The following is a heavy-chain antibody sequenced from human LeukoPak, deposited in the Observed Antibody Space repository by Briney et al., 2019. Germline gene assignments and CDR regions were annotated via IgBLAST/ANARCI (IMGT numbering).Heavy chain of an antibody. J-gene: IGHJ6*02. Sequence: SETLSLTCSVSGGSFSSYYRSWVRQPPGEGLEWIGYISYSGTTNYNPSLKSRVTLSVDTSKNQFSLKLTSVTAADTAVYYCARDRGVRGVWSPSTGMDVWGQGTTVTVSS. CDR2: ISYSGTT. D-gene: IGHD3-10*01. V-gene: IGHV4-59*01. CDR1: GGSFSSYY. CDR3: ARDRGVRGVWSPSTGMDV.